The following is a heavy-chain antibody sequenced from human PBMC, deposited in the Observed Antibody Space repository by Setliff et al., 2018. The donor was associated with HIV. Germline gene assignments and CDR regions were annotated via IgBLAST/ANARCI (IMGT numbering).Heavy chain of an antibody. CDR1: GGSFSGDY. Sequence: SETLSLTCAVYGGSFSGDYWVWIRQSPGKGLEWIGDISQTRSTNYDPSLKSRVTISLETSKNQLSLKLTSVSAADTAVYYCAIGRLRTVTSLIKKRASYTWLDPWGQGTLVTVSS. V-gene: IGHV4-34*01. CDR3: AIGRLRTVTSLIKKRASYTWLDP. D-gene: IGHD3-16*01. J-gene: IGHJ5*02. CDR2: ISQTRST.